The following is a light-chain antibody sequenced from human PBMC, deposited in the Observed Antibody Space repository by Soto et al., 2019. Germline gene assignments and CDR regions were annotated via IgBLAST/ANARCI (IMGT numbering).Light chain of an antibody. CDR1: GGDFGSSTY. CDR3: SSYTTTNSWV. V-gene: IGLV2-14*01. Sequence: QSALIQPASASGSPGQSLIISCTGTGGDFGSSTYVSWYQQHSDKAPKVVIYEVNKRPSGVSSRFSGAKSGSTASLTISGLQGDDEATYFCSSYTTTNSWVFGGGTKVTVL. J-gene: IGLJ3*02. CDR2: EVN.